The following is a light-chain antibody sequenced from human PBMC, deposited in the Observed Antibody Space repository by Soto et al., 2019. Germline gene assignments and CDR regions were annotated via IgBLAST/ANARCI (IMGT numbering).Light chain of an antibody. CDR3: QQTYRSPFT. CDR1: QNILTY. V-gene: IGKV1-39*01. J-gene: IGKJ3*01. Sequence: DIQMTQSPSSLSASVGDNVTMSCRASQNILTYLNWYQQNPGRAPKLLIFGASILQDGVPSRFSGIGSGTEFTLTITSLRPEDLATSFCQQTYRSPFTFGPGTKVDIK. CDR2: GAS.